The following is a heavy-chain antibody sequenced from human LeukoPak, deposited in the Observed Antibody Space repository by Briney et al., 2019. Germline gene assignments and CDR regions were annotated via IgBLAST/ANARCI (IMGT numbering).Heavy chain of an antibody. V-gene: IGHV3-7*03. CDR3: ATMASNVFEY. D-gene: IGHD5-24*01. CDR2: IKPDGREK. Sequence: PGGSLRLSCEASGSTQSNYWITWVRQAPGKGLEWVANIKPDGREKYYMPSVKGRFTISRDSAKNSFYLQMNSLRAEDTAVYYCATMASNVFEYWGQGTLVTVSS. CDR1: GSTQSNYW. J-gene: IGHJ4*02.